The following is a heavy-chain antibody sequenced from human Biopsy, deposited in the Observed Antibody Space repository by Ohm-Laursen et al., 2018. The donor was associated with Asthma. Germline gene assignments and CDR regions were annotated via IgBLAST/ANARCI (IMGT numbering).Heavy chain of an antibody. CDR2: ISVYNGNT. CDR1: GYTFNRAG. CDR3: ARAVDYSRYYGIDV. V-gene: IGHV1-18*01. D-gene: IGHD3-10*01. Sequence: ASVKVSCKTSGYTFNRAGITWGRQAPGQGLEWMGWISVYNGNTKVAQKLQDRVTMITDTSTSTAYMELRSLRSDDTAVYFCARAVDYSRYYGIDVWGQGTTVTVS. J-gene: IGHJ6*02.